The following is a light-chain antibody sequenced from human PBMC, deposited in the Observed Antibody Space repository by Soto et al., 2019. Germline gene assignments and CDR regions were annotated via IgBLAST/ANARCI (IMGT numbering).Light chain of an antibody. Sequence: DIALTQSPVTLSLSLGARANLPCRASQDVGTYVAWYQVRGGQAPRLLISGASQRATGIPDRFSGSGSGADCILTINSLESEDSAVYYCQQGGNSPVTFGQGTRLDIK. CDR1: QDVGTY. V-gene: IGKV3D-11*01. J-gene: IGKJ5*01. CDR3: QQGGNSPVT. CDR2: GAS.